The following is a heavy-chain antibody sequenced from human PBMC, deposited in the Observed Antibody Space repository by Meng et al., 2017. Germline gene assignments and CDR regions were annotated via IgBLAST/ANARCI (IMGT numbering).Heavy chain of an antibody. CDR3: ARSLLFSSLSHYYYYYGMDV. V-gene: IGHV3-9*03. CDR2: ITWNSDAV. Sequence: SLKISCVASGFTFDDYAMHWVRQAPGKGLEWVSGITWNSDAVDYTDSVKGRFTISRDNTKNSLFLQMNSLRTEDMALYYCARSLLFSSLSHYYYYYGMDVWGQGTTVTVSS. J-gene: IGHJ6*02. D-gene: IGHD6-13*01. CDR1: GFTFDDYA.